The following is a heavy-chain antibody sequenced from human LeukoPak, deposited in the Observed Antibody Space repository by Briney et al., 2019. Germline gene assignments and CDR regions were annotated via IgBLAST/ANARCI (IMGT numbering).Heavy chain of an antibody. D-gene: IGHD6-6*01. Sequence: SGGSLRLSCAASGFTVSSNYMSWVRQAPGKGLEWVSVIYSGGSTYYADSVKGRFTISRDNSKNTLYLQMNSLRAEDTAVYYCAREYSSSSGKTFDIWGQGTMVTVSS. CDR2: IYSGGST. CDR1: GFTVSSNY. J-gene: IGHJ3*02. V-gene: IGHV3-53*01. CDR3: AREYSSSSGKTFDI.